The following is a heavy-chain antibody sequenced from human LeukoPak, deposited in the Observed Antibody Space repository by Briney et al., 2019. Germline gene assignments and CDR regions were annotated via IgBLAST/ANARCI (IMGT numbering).Heavy chain of an antibody. CDR2: INPNSGGT. Sequence: ASVKVSCKASGYTFTSYGISWVRQAPGQGLEWMGWINPNSGGTNYAQKFQGRVTMTRDTSISTAYMELSRLRSDDTAVYYCAREGDYYDSSGYPQPHFDYWGQGTLVTVSS. D-gene: IGHD3-22*01. J-gene: IGHJ4*02. CDR3: AREGDYYDSSGYPQPHFDY. CDR1: GYTFTSYG. V-gene: IGHV1-2*02.